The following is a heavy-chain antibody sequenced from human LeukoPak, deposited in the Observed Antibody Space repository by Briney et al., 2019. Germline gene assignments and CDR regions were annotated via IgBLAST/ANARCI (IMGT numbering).Heavy chain of an antibody. Sequence: GGSLRLSCAASGFTFSSYWMHWVRQVPGKGLVWVSRINSDGSSTSYADSVKGRFTITRDNAKNTLYVQMNSLRAEDTAVYYCSTGSGHAFDIWGRGTMVTVS. CDR1: GFTFSSYW. CDR3: STGSGHAFDI. V-gene: IGHV3-74*01. J-gene: IGHJ3*02. D-gene: IGHD3-10*01. CDR2: INSDGSST.